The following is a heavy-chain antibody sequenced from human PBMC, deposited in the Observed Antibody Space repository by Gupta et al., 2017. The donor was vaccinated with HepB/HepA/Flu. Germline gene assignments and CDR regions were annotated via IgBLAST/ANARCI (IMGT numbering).Heavy chain of an antibody. V-gene: IGHV3-48*01. Sequence: EVRLVESRSSLVLPGGSRRLSCDSSGLSFAPSTLHWFRQAPGKGPEWLSYISGDSNTVGYAHSVKGRFTVSRDNARHFLYRHIKTLRVEDTALYYGPSGNDCTNNSYCNKQPSGWAQGTRGTVS. CDR3: PSGNDCTNNSYCNKQPSG. CDR1: GLSFAPST. J-gene: IGHJ6*01. CDR2: ISGDSNTV. D-gene: IGHD2/OR15-2a*01.